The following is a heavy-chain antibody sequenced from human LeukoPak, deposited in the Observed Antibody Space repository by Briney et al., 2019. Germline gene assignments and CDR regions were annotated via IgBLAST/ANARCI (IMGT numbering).Heavy chain of an antibody. CDR3: ARHRWTVGAGTHAFDI. D-gene: IGHD1-26*01. CDR2: IYYSGST. CDR1: GGSISSYY. Sequence: PSETLSLTCTVSGGSISSYYWSWIRQPPGKGLEWIGYIYYSGSTNYNPSLKSRVTISVDTSKNQFSLKLSSVTAADTAVYYCARHRWTVGAGTHAFDIWGQGTMVTVSS. J-gene: IGHJ3*02. V-gene: IGHV4-59*01.